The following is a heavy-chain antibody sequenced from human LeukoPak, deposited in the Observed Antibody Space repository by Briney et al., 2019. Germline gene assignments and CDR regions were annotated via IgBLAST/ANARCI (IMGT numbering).Heavy chain of an antibody. J-gene: IGHJ4*02. Sequence: GGSLRLSCAASGFTFSNYEMNWVRQAPGKGLEWISYISSSGSPMFYADSVKGRFTISRDNSKNTLYLQMNSLRAEDTAVYYCASYRGGSEEGSYYDSSVSEYYFDYWGQGTLVTVSS. V-gene: IGHV3-48*03. CDR3: ASYRGGSEEGSYYDSSVSEYYFDY. D-gene: IGHD3-22*01. CDR1: GFTFSNYE. CDR2: ISSSGSPM.